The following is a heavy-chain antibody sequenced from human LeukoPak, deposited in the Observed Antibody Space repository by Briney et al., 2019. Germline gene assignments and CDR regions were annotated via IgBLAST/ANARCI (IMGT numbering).Heavy chain of an antibody. CDR2: ISTNGDST. Sequence: GGSLRLSCAASGFTFNKYALHWVRQAPGKGLEYVSAISTNGDSTYYANSVKGRFTISRDNSKNTLYLQMGSLRAEDMAVYYCARYCNGDNCYSGYDYWGQGTLVTVSS. CDR1: GFTFNKYA. CDR3: ARYCNGDNCYSGYDY. J-gene: IGHJ4*02. V-gene: IGHV3-64*01. D-gene: IGHD2-15*01.